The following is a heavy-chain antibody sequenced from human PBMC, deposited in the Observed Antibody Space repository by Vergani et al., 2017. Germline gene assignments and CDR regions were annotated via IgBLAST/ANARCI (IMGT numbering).Heavy chain of an antibody. J-gene: IGHJ6*02. Sequence: QVQLVHSGAEVKKPGASVKVSCKASGYTFTGYYMHWVRQAPGQGLEWMGWINPNSGGTNYAQKFQGRVTMTRDTSISTAYMELSRLRSDDTAVYYCAREVGSYYPRSHYYYGMDVWGQGTTVTVSS. CDR2: INPNSGGT. CDR3: AREVGSYYPRSHYYYGMDV. CDR1: GYTFTGYY. V-gene: IGHV1-2*02. D-gene: IGHD1-26*01.